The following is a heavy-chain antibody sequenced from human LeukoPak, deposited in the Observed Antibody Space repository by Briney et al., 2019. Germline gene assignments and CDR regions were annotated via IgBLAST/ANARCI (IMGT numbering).Heavy chain of an antibody. CDR1: GGSISSSNW. CDR2: IYLSGST. D-gene: IGHD4-17*01. V-gene: IGHV4-4*02. J-gene: IGHJ4*02. CDR3: ASTLKPDYGDYWFDY. Sequence: SGTLSLTCAVSGGSISSSNWWSWVRQPPGKGLEWIGEIYLSGSTNYNPSLKSRVTISVDKSKNQFSLKLSSVTAADTAVYYCASTLKPDYGDYWFDYWGQGTLVTVSS.